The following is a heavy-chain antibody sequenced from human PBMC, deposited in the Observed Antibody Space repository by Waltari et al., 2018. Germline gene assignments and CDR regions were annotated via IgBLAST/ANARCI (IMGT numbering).Heavy chain of an antibody. J-gene: IGHJ6*03. Sequence: QVQLVQSGAEVKKPGSSVKVSCKASGGTFSSYAISWVRQAPGQGLEWMGGIITIFDTANYAQKVQGRVTITTDESTSTAYMELSSLRSEDTAVYDCAQTYYDDSSGHIRGDFYYMDVWGKGTTVTVYS. CDR3: AQTYYDDSSGHIRGDFYYMDV. CDR1: GGTFSSYA. CDR2: IITIFDTA. V-gene: IGHV1-69*05. D-gene: IGHD3-22*01.